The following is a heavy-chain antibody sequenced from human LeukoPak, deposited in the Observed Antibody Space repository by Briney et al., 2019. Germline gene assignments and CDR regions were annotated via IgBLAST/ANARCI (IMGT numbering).Heavy chain of an antibody. CDR2: MYSGGST. CDR3: TRGDGSPNWYFDL. J-gene: IGHJ2*01. V-gene: IGHV3-53*04. D-gene: IGHD5-24*01. Sequence: GGSLRLSCEASGFSFSSHAMHWVRQAPGKGLEWVSLMYSGGSTYYADSVKGRFMMSRLSSKNTLFLQINSLRTDDTAVYYCTRGDGSPNWYFDLWGRGTLVTVSS. CDR1: GFSFSSHA.